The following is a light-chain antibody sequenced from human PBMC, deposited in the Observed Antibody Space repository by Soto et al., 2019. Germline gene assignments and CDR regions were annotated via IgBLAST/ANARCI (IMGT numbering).Light chain of an antibody. CDR3: QQYSSSPLT. V-gene: IGKV3-20*01. J-gene: IGKJ1*01. CDR2: DAS. Sequence: DIVLTQSPGTLSLSPGQRATLSCRASQSISSSFLAWYQQKPGQAPRLVIYDASSRATGIPDRFSASGSGTDFTLTISRLEPEDVAVYYCQQYSSSPLTFGQGTKVDI. CDR1: QSISSSF.